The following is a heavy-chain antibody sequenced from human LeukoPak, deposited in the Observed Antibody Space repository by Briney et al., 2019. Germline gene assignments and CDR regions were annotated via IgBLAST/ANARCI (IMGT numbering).Heavy chain of an antibody. J-gene: IGHJ5*02. Sequence: GGSLRLSCAASGFTFSSYAMTWVRQAPGKGPEWVSAISGSGGSTYYADSVKGRFTISRDNSKNTLYLQMNSLRAEDTAVYYCAKGVAVAGTGGSSGWFDPWGQGTLVTVSS. D-gene: IGHD6-19*01. CDR3: AKGVAVAGTGGSSGWFDP. CDR2: ISGSGGST. CDR1: GFTFSSYA. V-gene: IGHV3-23*01.